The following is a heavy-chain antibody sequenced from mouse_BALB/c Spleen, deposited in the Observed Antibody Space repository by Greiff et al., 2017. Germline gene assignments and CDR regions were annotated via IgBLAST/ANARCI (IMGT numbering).Heavy chain of an antibody. D-gene: IGHD3-1*01. CDR2: IWGGGST. J-gene: IGHJ4*01. V-gene: IGHV2-6-4*01. Sequence: VKVVESGPGLVAPSQSLSITCTVSGFSLSRYSVHWVRQPPGKGLEWLGMIWGGGSTDYNSALKSRLSISKDNSKSQVFLKMNSLQANDTAIYYCARRHYDAMDYWGQGTSVTVSS. CDR3: ARRHYDAMDY. CDR1: GFSLSRYS.